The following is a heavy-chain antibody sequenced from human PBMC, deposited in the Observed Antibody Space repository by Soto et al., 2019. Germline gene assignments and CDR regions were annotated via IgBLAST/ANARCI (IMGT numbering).Heavy chain of an antibody. D-gene: IGHD2-21*02. Sequence: SGPTLVNPTQTLTLTCTFSGFSLSSSGMCVTWIRQPPGKALEWLARIDGDDATYYTTSLRTRLTISKDTSKKQVVLTMTNMDPVDAATYYCVQSRCGGDCLTFYSSHAYYGLDVWGQGTTVTVSS. CDR2: IDGDDAT. CDR3: VQSRCGGDCLTFYSSHAYYGLDV. J-gene: IGHJ6*02. V-gene: IGHV2-70*12. CDR1: GFSLSSSGMC.